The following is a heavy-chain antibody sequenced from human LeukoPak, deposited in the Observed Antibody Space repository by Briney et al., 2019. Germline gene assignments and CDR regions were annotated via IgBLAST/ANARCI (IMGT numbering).Heavy chain of an antibody. Sequence: ASVNVSCKASGYTFTHYAVNWVRQVPGQGLEWMGWINTNTGNPTYAQGFTGRFVFSLDTSVSTAYLQISSLKAEDTAVYYCARDLLGAYYWGQGTLVTVSS. CDR2: INTNTGNP. CDR1: GYTFTHYA. V-gene: IGHV7-4-1*02. J-gene: IGHJ4*02. D-gene: IGHD1-26*01. CDR3: ARDLLGAYY.